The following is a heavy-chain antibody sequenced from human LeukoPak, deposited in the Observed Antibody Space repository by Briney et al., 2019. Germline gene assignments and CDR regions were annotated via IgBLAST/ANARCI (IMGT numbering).Heavy chain of an antibody. J-gene: IGHJ3*02. D-gene: IGHD4-17*01. CDR1: GGTFSSYA. CDR2: IIPIFGTA. V-gene: IGHV1-69*06. Sequence: EASVKVSCKASGGTFSSYAISWVRQAPGQGLEWMGGIIPIFGTANYAQKFQGRVTITADKSTSTAYMELSSLRSEDTAVYYCARGPRDDYGDYEDAFDIWGQGTMVTVSS. CDR3: ARGPRDDYGDYEDAFDI.